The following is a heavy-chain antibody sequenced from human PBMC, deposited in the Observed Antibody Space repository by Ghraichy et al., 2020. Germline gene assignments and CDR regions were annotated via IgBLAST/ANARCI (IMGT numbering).Heavy chain of an antibody. CDR2: IKSKTDGGTT. D-gene: IGHD2-2*02. CDR3: TTERCSSTSCYTAAYYYGMDG. Sequence: GESLNISCAASGFTFSNAWMSWVRQAPGKGLEWVGRIKSKTDGGTTDYAAPVKGRFTISRDDSKNTLYLQMNSLKTEDTAVYYCTTERCSSTSCYTAAYYYGMDGWGQGTTVTVSS. CDR1: GFTFSNAW. J-gene: IGHJ6*02. V-gene: IGHV3-15*01.